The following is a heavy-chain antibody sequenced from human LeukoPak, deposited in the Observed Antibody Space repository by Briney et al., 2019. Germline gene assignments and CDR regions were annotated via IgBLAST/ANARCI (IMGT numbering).Heavy chain of an antibody. Sequence: ASVKVSFKASGYTFTSYGISWVRQAPGQGLEWMGWNSAYNGNTNYAQKLQGRVTMTTDTSTSTAYMELRSLRSDDTAVYYCARDQAYYDSSGYILKNWFDPWGQGTLVTVSS. J-gene: IGHJ5*02. CDR3: ARDQAYYDSSGYILKNWFDP. CDR2: NSAYNGNT. D-gene: IGHD3-22*01. V-gene: IGHV1-18*01. CDR1: GYTFTSYG.